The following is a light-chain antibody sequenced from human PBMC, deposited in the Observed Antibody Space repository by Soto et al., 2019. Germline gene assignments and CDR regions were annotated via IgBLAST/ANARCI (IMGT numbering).Light chain of an antibody. V-gene: IGLV2-8*01. Sequence: QSVLTQPASVSGSPGQSITISCSGTSSDIGSYDHVAWYQQFPGKSPKLMIYAVSDRPSGVPDRFSGSKSGNTASLTVSGLQAEDEADYYCSSYAGSNNFVFGTGTKVTVL. CDR2: AVS. J-gene: IGLJ1*01. CDR1: SSDIGSYDH. CDR3: SSYAGSNNFV.